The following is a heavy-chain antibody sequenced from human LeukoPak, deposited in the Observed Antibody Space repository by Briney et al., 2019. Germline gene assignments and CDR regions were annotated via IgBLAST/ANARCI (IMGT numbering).Heavy chain of an antibody. J-gene: IGHJ4*02. CDR1: GYTFTNYG. Sequence: ASVSVSCKASGYTFTNYGISWVRQAPGQGLEWMGWISAYSGNTNYAQKLQGRVTMTTDTSTSTGYMELRSLRSDDTAVYYCARGRDGYNPTADYWGQGTLVTVSS. D-gene: IGHD5-24*01. CDR2: ISAYSGNT. V-gene: IGHV1-18*01. CDR3: ARGRDGYNPTADY.